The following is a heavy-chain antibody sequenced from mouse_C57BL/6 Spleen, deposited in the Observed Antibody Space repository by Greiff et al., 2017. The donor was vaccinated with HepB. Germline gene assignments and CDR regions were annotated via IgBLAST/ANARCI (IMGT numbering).Heavy chain of an antibody. D-gene: IGHD2-14*01. J-gene: IGHJ2*01. CDR3: ARYDGGTYYFDY. CDR2: INPNNGGT. V-gene: IGHV1-18*01. Sequence: EVKLMESGPELVKPGASVKIPCKASGYTFTDYNMDWVKQSHGKSLEWIGDINPNNGGTIYNQKFKGKATLTVDKSSSTAYMELRSLTSEDTAVYYCARYDGGTYYFDYWGQGTTLTVSS. CDR1: GYTFTDYN.